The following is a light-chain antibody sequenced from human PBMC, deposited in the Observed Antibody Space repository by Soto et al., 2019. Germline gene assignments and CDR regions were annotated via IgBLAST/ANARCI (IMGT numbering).Light chain of an antibody. CDR2: DAS. CDR1: QSVSSY. CDR3: QQRSNWPPVT. J-gene: IGKJ1*01. Sequence: EIVLTQSPATLSLSPGERATLSCRASQSVSSYLAWYQQKPGQAPRLLIYDASNRATGSPARFSGSGSGTDFNLTISSLEPEDFAVYYCQQRSNWPPVTFGQGTKVEIK. V-gene: IGKV3-11*01.